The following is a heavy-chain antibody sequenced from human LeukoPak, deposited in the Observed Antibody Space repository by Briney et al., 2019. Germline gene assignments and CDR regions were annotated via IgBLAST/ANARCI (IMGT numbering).Heavy chain of an antibody. CDR3: ARGKYGDYVYYYYMDV. Sequence: GGSLRLSCAASGFTFSSYGMSWVRQAPGKGLEWVSAISGSGGSTYYADSVKGRFTISRDNSKNTLYLQMNSLRAEDTAVYYCARGKYGDYVYYYYMDVWGKGTTVTISS. D-gene: IGHD4-17*01. J-gene: IGHJ6*03. V-gene: IGHV3-23*01. CDR1: GFTFSSYG. CDR2: ISGSGGST.